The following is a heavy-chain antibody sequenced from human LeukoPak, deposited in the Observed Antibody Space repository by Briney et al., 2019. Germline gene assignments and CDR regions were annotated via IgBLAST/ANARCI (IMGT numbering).Heavy chain of an antibody. V-gene: IGHV1-69*05. CDR3: ASRGLAAADH. Sequence: GASVKVSCKASGGTFSSYAISWVRQAPGQGLEWMGRIIPIFGTANYAQKFQGRVTITTDESTSTAYMELSSLRSEDTAVYYWASRGLAAADHWGQGTLVTVSS. CDR2: IIPIFGTA. CDR1: GGTFSSYA. D-gene: IGHD6-13*01. J-gene: IGHJ5*02.